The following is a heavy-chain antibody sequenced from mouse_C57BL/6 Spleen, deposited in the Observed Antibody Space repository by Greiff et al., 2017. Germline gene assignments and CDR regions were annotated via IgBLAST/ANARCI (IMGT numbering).Heavy chain of an antibody. CDR1: GYAFSSSW. CDR2: IYPGDGDT. V-gene: IGHV1-82*01. J-gene: IGHJ2*01. D-gene: IGHD1-1*01. CDR3: ARSSCDY. Sequence: VQLQQSGPELVKPGASVKISCKASGYAFSSSWMNWVKQRPGKGLEWIGRIYPGDGDTNYNGKFKGKAYMQLSSLTSEDSAVYFCARSSCDYWGQGTTLTVSS.